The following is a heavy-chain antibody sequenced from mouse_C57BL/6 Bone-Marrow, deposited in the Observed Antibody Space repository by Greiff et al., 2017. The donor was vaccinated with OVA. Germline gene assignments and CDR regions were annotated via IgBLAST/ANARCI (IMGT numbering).Heavy chain of an antibody. CDR1: GFTFSSYG. CDR2: ISSGGSYT. J-gene: IGHJ1*03. V-gene: IGHV5-6*01. CDR3: ARTGNFDV. Sequence: DVHLVESGGDLVKPGGSLKLSCAASGFTFSSYGMSWVRQTPDKRLEWVATISSGGSYTYYPDSVKGRFTISRDNAKNTLYLQMSSLKSEDTAMYYCARTGNFDVWGTGTTVTVSS.